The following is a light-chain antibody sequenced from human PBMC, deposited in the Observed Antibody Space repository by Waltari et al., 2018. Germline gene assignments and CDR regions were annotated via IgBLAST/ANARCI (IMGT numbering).Light chain of an antibody. CDR2: KSS. CDR3: QQYYSAPFT. CDR1: QSISNR. Sequence: DIQMTQSPSSLSASVGDKVTIACQASQSISNRLAWYQQKPGKAPKSLIYKSSNLESGVPSRFSGSGSGTDFTLIISSLQPEDFATYYCQQYYSAPFTFGPGTKLDIK. V-gene: IGKV1D-16*01. J-gene: IGKJ3*01.